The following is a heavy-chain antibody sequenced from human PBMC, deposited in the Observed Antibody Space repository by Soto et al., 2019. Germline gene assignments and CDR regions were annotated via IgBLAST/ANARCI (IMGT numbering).Heavy chain of an antibody. V-gene: IGHV1-2*04. CDR1: GYTFTGYY. Sequence: ASVKVSCTASGYTFTGYYMHWVRQAPGQGLEWMGWINPNSGGTNYAQKFQGWVTMTRDTSISTAYMELSRLRSDDTAVYYCAREQQAAGYYYYYGMDVWGQGTTVTVSS. CDR2: INPNSGGT. D-gene: IGHD6-13*01. CDR3: AREQQAAGYYYYYGMDV. J-gene: IGHJ6*02.